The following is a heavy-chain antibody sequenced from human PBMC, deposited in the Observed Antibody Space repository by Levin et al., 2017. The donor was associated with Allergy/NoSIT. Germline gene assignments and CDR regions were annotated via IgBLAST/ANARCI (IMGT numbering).Heavy chain of an antibody. CDR2: IYSGGST. CDR1: GFTVSSNY. CDR3: ASRAVVVVTAGPRGAFDS. V-gene: IGHV3-53*01. Sequence: GGSLRLSCAASGFTVSSNYMSWVRQAPGKGLEWVSVIYSGGSTYYADSVKGRFTISRDNSKNTLYLQMNSLRAEDTAVYYCASRAVVVVTAGPRGAFDSWGQGTMVTVSS. J-gene: IGHJ3*02. D-gene: IGHD2-21*02.